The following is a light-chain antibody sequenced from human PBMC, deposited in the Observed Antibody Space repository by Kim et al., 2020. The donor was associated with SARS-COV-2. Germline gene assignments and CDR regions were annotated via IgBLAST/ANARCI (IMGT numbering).Light chain of an antibody. CDR1: QSVSSN. V-gene: IGKV3-15*01. Sequence: VSPGERATLSCRASQSVSSNLAWYQQKPGQAPRLLIYGASTRATAFPARFSGSGSGTEFTLTISSLQSEDFAVYYCLQYNNWPRTFGLGTKVDIK. CDR3: LQYNNWPRT. J-gene: IGKJ1*01. CDR2: GAS.